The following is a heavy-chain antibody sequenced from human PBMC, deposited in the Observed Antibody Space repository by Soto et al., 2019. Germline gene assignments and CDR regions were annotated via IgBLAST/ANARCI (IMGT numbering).Heavy chain of an antibody. CDR2: IVVASGHT. Sequence: SVKVSCKASGFTFTDSAVQWVRQARGQHLEWIGWIVVASGHTNYTQRFQERVTITRDMSTSTAYMEVSSLRSEDTAVYYCAVPLRGLTYGFGGYWGQGTPVTVSS. V-gene: IGHV1-58*01. CDR1: GFTFTDSA. CDR3: AVPLRGLTYGFGGY. D-gene: IGHD5-18*01. J-gene: IGHJ4*02.